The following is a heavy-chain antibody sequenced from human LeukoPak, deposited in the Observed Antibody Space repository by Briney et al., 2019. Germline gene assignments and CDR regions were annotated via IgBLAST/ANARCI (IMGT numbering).Heavy chain of an antibody. V-gene: IGHV3-48*03. D-gene: IGHD5-18*01. CDR1: GFSFSTYA. J-gene: IGHJ4*02. CDR3: ARVGDRDTAMVDY. CDR2: ISSSGSTI. Sequence: GGSLRLSCAASGFSFSTYAMSWVRQIPGKGLEWVSYISSSGSTIYYADSVKGRFTISRDNAKNSLYLQMNSLRAEDTAVYYCARVGDRDTAMVDYWGQGTLVTVSS.